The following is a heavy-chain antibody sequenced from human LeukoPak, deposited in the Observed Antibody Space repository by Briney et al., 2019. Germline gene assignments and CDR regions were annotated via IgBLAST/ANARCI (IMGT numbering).Heavy chain of an antibody. CDR3: ARRTQGWLLLSNFDY. Sequence: SETLSLTCAVYGGSFSGYYWSWIRQPPGKGLEWIGEINHSGSTNYNPSLKSRVTISVDTSKNQFSLKLSSVTAADTAACYCARRTQGWLLLSNFDYWGQGTLVTVSS. J-gene: IGHJ4*02. D-gene: IGHD3-22*01. CDR1: GGSFSGYY. V-gene: IGHV4-34*01. CDR2: INHSGST.